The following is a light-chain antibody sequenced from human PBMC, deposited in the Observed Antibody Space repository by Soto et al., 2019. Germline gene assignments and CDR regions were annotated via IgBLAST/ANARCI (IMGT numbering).Light chain of an antibody. CDR3: QQRRNWPLT. CDR1: QNVDSY. V-gene: IGKV3-11*01. Sequence: EIVLTQSPVTLSLSPGERATLSCRASQNVDSYLTWYQQKPGQAPRLLIFDVYKRATGIPARFSGSGSGTDFTLTISSLDPYDFAIYYCQQRRNWPLTFGGGTRVEIK. J-gene: IGKJ4*01. CDR2: DVY.